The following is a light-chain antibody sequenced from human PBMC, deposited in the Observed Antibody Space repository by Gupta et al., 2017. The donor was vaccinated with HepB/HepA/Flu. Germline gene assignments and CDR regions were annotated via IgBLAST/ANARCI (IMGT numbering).Light chain of an antibody. CDR3: QQDYLYPRT. V-gene: IGKV1-39*01. CDR2: AAS. CDR1: QGISSY. J-gene: IGKJ4*01. Sequence: DIQMHLSPSSLSASVGERVTITCQASQGISSYLNWYQQKPGKAPKLLIYAASNLQRGVPSRFSCSGSGTDFTITINNLQPEDFATYYCQQDYLYPRTFGGGTKVEIK.